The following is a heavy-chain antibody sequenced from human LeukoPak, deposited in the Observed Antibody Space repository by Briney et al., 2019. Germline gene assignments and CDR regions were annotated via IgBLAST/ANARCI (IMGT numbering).Heavy chain of an antibody. J-gene: IGHJ6*03. D-gene: IGHD4-17*01. CDR2: IIPIFGTA. Sequence: ASVKVSCKASGGTFSSYAISWVRQAPGQGLEWMGRIIPIFGTANYAQKFQGRVTITTDESTSTAYMELSSLRSEDTAVYYCAREVGDYTNMDVWGKGTTVTVSS. CDR1: GGTFSSYA. CDR3: AREVGDYTNMDV. V-gene: IGHV1-69*05.